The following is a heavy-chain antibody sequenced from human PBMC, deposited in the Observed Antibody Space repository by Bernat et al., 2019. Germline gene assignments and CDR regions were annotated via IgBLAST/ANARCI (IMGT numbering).Heavy chain of an antibody. Sequence: EVQLLESGGGLVQPGGSLRLSCAASGFNFNNYAMSWVRQAPGKGLECVSAITNRGGGTYYADSVKGRFTISRDNSKNTLYLQMNGLRAEDTAGYYCAKRMTTVYYMDVWGKGTTVTVSS. CDR3: AKRMTTVYYMDV. CDR1: GFNFNNYA. J-gene: IGHJ6*03. V-gene: IGHV3-23*01. D-gene: IGHD4-11*01. CDR2: ITNRGGGT.